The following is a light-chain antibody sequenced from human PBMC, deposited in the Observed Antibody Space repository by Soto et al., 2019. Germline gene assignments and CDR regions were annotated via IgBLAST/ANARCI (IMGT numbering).Light chain of an antibody. CDR1: QSVGSN. V-gene: IGKV3-15*01. J-gene: IGKJ4*01. CDR2: GAS. CDR3: QQYGRCA. Sequence: IVMTQSPVTLSLSPGERATLSCRASQSVGSNLAWYQQNPGQAPRLLIYGASTRATGVSARFSGSGSGTEFTLTISGLPSEESAVYDCQQYGRCAFGGGTKVEIK.